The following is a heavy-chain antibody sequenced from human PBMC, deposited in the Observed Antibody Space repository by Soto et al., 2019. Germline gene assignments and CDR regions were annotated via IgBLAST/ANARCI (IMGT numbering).Heavy chain of an antibody. CDR1: GDSINNKSYY. Sequence: SETLSLTCTVTGDSINNKSYYWVWMRQPPGKGREWSGSGYGSGITYNNPSLKSRVSMSVDTSKNQFSLKLRSVTAADTAIYYCARPRTSVVTQAYFDSWGQGSLVTVSS. V-gene: IGHV4-39*01. CDR3: ARPRTSVVTQAYFDS. J-gene: IGHJ4*02. D-gene: IGHD2-21*02. CDR2: GYGSGIT.